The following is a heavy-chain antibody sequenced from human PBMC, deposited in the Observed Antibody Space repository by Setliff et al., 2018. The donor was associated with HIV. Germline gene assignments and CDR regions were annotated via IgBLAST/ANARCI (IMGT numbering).Heavy chain of an antibody. CDR3: ARGALSLTMTKLLSFFDP. D-gene: IGHD3-22*01. CDR2: INHSGNT. CDR1: GGSINSTSYY. Sequence: SETLSLTCIVSGGSINSTSYYWGWIRQPPGQGLEWIAEINHSGNTNYNPSLKSRVTISVVTSKSHFSLKMTSVTAADTAIYYCARGALSLTMTKLLSFFDPWGQGTLVTVSS. V-gene: IGHV4-39*02. J-gene: IGHJ5*02.